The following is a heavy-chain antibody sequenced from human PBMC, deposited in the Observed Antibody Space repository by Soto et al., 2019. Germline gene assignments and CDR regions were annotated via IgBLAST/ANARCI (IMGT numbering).Heavy chain of an antibody. Sequence: EVQLVESGGGLVQPGGSLRLSCEASRGAFGDYWMHWVRQAPGKGLVWVSRINRDANDIIYADSVKGRFTASRANAKNMVFLQLNSLRVEYMAVYYCARDVPHNWFDSWCQGTLVTVSS. V-gene: IGHV3-74*01. D-gene: IGHD3-10*02. J-gene: IGHJ5*01. CDR3: ARDVPHNWFDS. CDR2: INRDANDI. CDR1: RGAFGDYW.